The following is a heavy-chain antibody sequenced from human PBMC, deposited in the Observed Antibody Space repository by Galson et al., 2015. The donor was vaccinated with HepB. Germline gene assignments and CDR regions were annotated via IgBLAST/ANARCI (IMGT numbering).Heavy chain of an antibody. D-gene: IGHD6-19*01. CDR1: GYSISSGYY. J-gene: IGHJ1*01. V-gene: IGHV4-38-2*02. CDR3: ASFKQWLETEYFQH. CDR2: IYHSGST. Sequence: SETLSLTCTVSGYSISSGYYWGWIRQPPGKGLEWIGSIYHSGSTYYNPSLKSRVTISVDTSKNQFSLKLSSVTAADTAVYYCASFKQWLETEYFQHWGQGTLVTVSS.